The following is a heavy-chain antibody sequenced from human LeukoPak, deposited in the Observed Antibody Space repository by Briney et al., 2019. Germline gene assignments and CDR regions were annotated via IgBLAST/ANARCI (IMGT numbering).Heavy chain of an antibody. CDR1: RFTFNSYG. CDR2: ISGSGGST. V-gene: IGHV3-23*01. J-gene: IGHJ4*02. D-gene: IGHD6-6*01. CDR3: AKEGYSSSSGFDY. Sequence: GGSLRLSCAASRFTFNSYGMNWFRQVPGKGLEWVSAISGSGGSTYYADSLKGRFTISRDNSKNTLYLQMNSLRAEDTAVYYCAKEGYSSSSGFDYWGQGTLVTVSS.